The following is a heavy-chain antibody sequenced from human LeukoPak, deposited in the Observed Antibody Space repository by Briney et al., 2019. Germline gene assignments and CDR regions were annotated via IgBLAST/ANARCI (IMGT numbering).Heavy chain of an antibody. Sequence: GGSLRLSCAASGFTVGSNTMSWVRQAPGKGLEWVSIIYSGGSTSYADSVKGRFTISRDNSKNTLYLQMNSLRTEDAAVCYCARGGSYFDISGYYFYWGQGTLVTVSS. V-gene: IGHV3-66*01. D-gene: IGHD3-22*01. CDR2: IYSGGST. CDR1: GFTVGSNT. CDR3: ARGGSYFDISGYYFY. J-gene: IGHJ4*02.